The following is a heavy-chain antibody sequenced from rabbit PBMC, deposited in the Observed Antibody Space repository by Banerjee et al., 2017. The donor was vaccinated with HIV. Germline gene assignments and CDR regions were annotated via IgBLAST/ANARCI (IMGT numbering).Heavy chain of an antibody. CDR2: INTNSGNA. Sequence: QDQLEESGGDLVKPGGSLTLTCTASGFSFSNKYVMCWVRQAPGKGLEWIACINTNSGNAVYASWAKGRFTIYKTSSTTVTLQMTSLTAADTATYFCARSINWSNRGLNLWGPGTLVTVS. CDR1: GFSFSNKYV. D-gene: IGHD1-1*01. J-gene: IGHJ4*01. V-gene: IGHV1S45*01. CDR3: ARSINWSNRGLNL.